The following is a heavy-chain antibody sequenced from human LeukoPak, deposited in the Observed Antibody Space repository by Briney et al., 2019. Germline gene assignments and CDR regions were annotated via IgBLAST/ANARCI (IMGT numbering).Heavy chain of an antibody. V-gene: IGHV3-23*01. Sequence: GGTLRLSCAASGFTFSSYGMSWVRQAPGKGLEWVSAISGSGGSTYYADSVKGRFTISRDNSKNTLYLQMNSLRAEDTAVYYCARDGGSSGYYIVGAFDIWGQGTMVTVSS. CDR2: ISGSGGST. D-gene: IGHD3-22*01. J-gene: IGHJ3*02. CDR3: ARDGGSSGYYIVGAFDI. CDR1: GFTFSSYG.